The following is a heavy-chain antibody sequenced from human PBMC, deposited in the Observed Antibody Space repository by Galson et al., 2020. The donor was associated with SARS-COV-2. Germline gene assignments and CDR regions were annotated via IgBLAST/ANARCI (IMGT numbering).Heavy chain of an antibody. D-gene: IGHD4-4*01. Sequence: ASVKVSCKASGYTFTSYYIHWVRQAPGQGLEWMGIINPSGGGTTYAQKFQGRVTMTRDTYTSTVYMELSSLRSEDTAVYYCARDSQGGNDYNYLLFWGQGTLVTVPS. V-gene: IGHV1-46*01. J-gene: IGHJ4*02. CDR1: GYTFTSYY. CDR2: INPSGGGT. CDR3: ARDSQGGNDYNYLLF.